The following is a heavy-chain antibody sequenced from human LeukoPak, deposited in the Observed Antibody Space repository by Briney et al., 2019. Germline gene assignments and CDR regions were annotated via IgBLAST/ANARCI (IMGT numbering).Heavy chain of an antibody. Sequence: GGSLRLSCAASGFTFSSYWMHWVRQAPGKGLVWVSRINSDGSSTSYADSVKGRFTISRDNAKNTLYLQMNSLRAEDTAVYYCARDPSYSGYDYYFDYWGQGTLVTVSS. D-gene: IGHD5-12*01. J-gene: IGHJ4*02. CDR1: GFTFSSYW. CDR3: ARDPSYSGYDYYFDY. CDR2: INSDGSST. V-gene: IGHV3-74*01.